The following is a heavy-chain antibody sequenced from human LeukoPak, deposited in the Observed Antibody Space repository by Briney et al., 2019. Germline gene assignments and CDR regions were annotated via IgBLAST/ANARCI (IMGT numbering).Heavy chain of an antibody. CDR1: GFTVSSYG. D-gene: IGHD6-13*01. CDR3: ASLDGSSSWYDFDY. J-gene: IGHJ4*02. CDR2: ISYDGSNK. V-gene: IGHV3-30*03. Sequence: GGSLRLSCAASGFTVSSYGMHWVRQAPGKGLEWVAVISYDGSNKYYADSVKGRFTISRDNSKNTLYLQMNSLRAEDTAVYYCASLDGSSSWYDFDYWGQGTLVTVSS.